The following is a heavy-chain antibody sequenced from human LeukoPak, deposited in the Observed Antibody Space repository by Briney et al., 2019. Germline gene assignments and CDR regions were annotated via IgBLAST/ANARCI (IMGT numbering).Heavy chain of an antibody. CDR3: ARRNSGLDY. CDR1: GGSVSSGYYY. Sequence: SETLSLTCSVSGGSVSSGYYYWSWIRQPPGKGLEWIGNSYYSGSTNYNPSLKSRVTISVDTSKNQFSLKLNSVTAADTAVYYCARRNSGLDYWGQGTLVTVSS. V-gene: IGHV4-61*01. CDR2: SYYSGST. D-gene: IGHD3-10*01. J-gene: IGHJ4*02.